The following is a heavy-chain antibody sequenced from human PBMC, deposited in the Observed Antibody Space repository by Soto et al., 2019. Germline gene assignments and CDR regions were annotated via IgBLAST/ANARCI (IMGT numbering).Heavy chain of an antibody. D-gene: IGHD3-3*01. J-gene: IGHJ4*02. CDR1: GFTFSSYG. Sequence: PGGSLRLSCAASGFTFSSYGMHWVRQAPGKGLEWVAVISYDGSNKYYADSVKGRFTISRDNSKNTLYLQMNSLRAEETDVYYCAKEASGGRDFWSGYYLVDYWGQGTLVNVSS. CDR2: ISYDGSNK. CDR3: AKEASGGRDFWSGYYLVDY. V-gene: IGHV3-30*18.